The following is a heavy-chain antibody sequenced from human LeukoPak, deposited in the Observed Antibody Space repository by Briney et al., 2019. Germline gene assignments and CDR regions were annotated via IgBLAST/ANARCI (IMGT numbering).Heavy chain of an antibody. Sequence: ASVKVSCKASGYTFTTYGISWVRQGPGQGPEWMGVSNPSGGSTTNAQKFQGRVTMTRDTSTSTVYMELSSLRSEDTAIYYCARARGSGSYGHDYYYYHYMDVWGKGTTVTVSS. CDR1: GYTFTTYG. CDR2: SNPSGGST. CDR3: ARARGSGSYGHDYYYYHYMDV. D-gene: IGHD3-10*01. J-gene: IGHJ6*03. V-gene: IGHV1-46*01.